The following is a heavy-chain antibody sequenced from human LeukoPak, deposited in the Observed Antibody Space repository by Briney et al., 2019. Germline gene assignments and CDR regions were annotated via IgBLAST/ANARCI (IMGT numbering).Heavy chain of an antibody. V-gene: IGHV3-30*04. D-gene: IGHD4-23*01. Sequence: PGGSLRLSCAASGFTFSSYAMHWVRQAPGKGLEWVAVISYDGSNKYYAYSVKRRFTISRDNSKNTLYLQMNSLRAEDTAVYYCARGRVPYGGLTNAWFDPWGQGTLVTVYS. CDR3: ARGRVPYGGLTNAWFDP. J-gene: IGHJ5*02. CDR2: ISYDGSNK. CDR1: GFTFSSYA.